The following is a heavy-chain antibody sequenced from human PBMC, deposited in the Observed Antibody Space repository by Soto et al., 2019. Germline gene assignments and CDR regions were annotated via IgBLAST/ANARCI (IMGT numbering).Heavy chain of an antibody. J-gene: IGHJ4*02. D-gene: IGHD3-10*01. CDR2: ISSDGNDK. V-gene: IGHV3-30*18. CDR1: GFTFSNYG. CDR3: AKGSFSAHQLLDH. Sequence: QVQLVESGGGVVQPGRSLRLSCAASGFTFSNYGMHWVRQAPGKGLEWVTTISSDGNDKYYAGSVKGRFTISRDNSENSLDLQMHGLRAEDTAVYYCAKGSFSAHQLLDHWGQGTLVTVSS.